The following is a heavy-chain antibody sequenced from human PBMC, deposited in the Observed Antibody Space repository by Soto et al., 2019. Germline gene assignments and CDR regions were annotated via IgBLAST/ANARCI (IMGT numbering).Heavy chain of an antibody. D-gene: IGHD5-12*01. CDR2: IYHSGST. Sequence: SETLSLTCAVSGYSISSGYYWGWIRQPPGKGLEWIGSIYHSGSTYYNPSLKSRVTISVDTSKNQFSLKLSSVTAADTAVYYCARKSPTSSYFDYWGQGTLVTVS. J-gene: IGHJ4*02. V-gene: IGHV4-38-2*01. CDR3: ARKSPTSSYFDY. CDR1: GYSISSGYY.